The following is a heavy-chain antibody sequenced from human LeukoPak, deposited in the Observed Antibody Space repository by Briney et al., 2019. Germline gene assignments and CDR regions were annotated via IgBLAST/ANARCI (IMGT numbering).Heavy chain of an antibody. CDR1: GFKFDTYS. Sequence: GGSLRLSCAASGFKFDTYSMNWVRQAPGKGLEWLSYINAASDATFYADSVKGRFTISRDNAKNSLYLQMNSLRAEDTALYYCARDLSDNYTIDHWGQGTLVTVSS. V-gene: IGHV3-48*01. D-gene: IGHD4-11*01. CDR3: ARDLSDNYTIDH. J-gene: IGHJ4*02. CDR2: INAASDAT.